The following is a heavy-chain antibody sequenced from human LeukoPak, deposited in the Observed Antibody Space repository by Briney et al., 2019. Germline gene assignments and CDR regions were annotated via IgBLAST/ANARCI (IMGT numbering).Heavy chain of an antibody. CDR2: ISSSSSYI. CDR3: ASCSGGSCYLDY. CDR1: GFTFSSYS. V-gene: IGHV3-21*01. D-gene: IGHD2-15*01. Sequence: GGSLRLSCAASGFTFSSYSMNWVRQAPGKGLEWVSSISSSSSYIYYADSVKGRSTISRDNAKNSLYLQMNSPRAEDTAVYYCASCSGGSCYLDYWGQGTLVTVSS. J-gene: IGHJ4*02.